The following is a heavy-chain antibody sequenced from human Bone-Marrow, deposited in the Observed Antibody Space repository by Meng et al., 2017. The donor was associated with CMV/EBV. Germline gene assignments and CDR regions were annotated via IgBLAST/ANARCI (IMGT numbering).Heavy chain of an antibody. J-gene: IGHJ4*02. V-gene: IGHV1-69*10. D-gene: IGHD3-16*01. CDR3: VTYQYDSGWTEDS. CDR2: IIPILGLS. CDR1: GGTFGSNA. Sequence: SVKGSCKASGGTFGSNALSWVRQAPGQGLEWMGGIIPILGLSTYAQRFQGRVTITADKSTGTGYMEVPSLRFDDTAVYYCVTYQYDSGWTEDSWGQGTLVTVPS.